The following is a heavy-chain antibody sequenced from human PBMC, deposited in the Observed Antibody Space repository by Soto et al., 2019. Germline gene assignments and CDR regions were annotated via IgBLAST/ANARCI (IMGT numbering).Heavy chain of an antibody. CDR1: GYTFTSYG. CDR2: ISAYNGNT. D-gene: IGHD2-15*01. J-gene: IGHJ5*02. Sequence: QVQLVQSRAEVKKPGASVKVSCKASGYTFTSYGISWGRQAPGQGLEWMGWISAYNGNTDYAQKLQGRVTMTTDASTSTAYMELRSLRSDDTAIDYCARDQEVVASAQDTWFEPWGQGTLVTVSS. V-gene: IGHV1-18*01. CDR3: ARDQEVVASAQDTWFEP.